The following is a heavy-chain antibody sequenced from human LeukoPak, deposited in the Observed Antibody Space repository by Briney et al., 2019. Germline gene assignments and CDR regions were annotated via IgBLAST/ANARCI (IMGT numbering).Heavy chain of an antibody. CDR3: ARGGYGSGSFYYYYGMDV. Sequence: SVKVSCKASGGTFSSYTISWVRQAPGQGPEWMGRIIPILGIANYAQKFQGRVTITADKSTSTAYMELSSLRSEDTAVYYCARGGYGSGSFYYYYGMDVWGQGTTVTVSS. CDR1: GGTFSSYT. V-gene: IGHV1-69*02. CDR2: IIPILGIA. J-gene: IGHJ6*02. D-gene: IGHD3-10*01.